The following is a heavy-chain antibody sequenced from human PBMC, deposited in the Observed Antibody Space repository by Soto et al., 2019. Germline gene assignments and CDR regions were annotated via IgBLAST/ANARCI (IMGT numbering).Heavy chain of an antibody. Sequence: SETLSLSCTVSGGSISSYYWSWIRQPPGKGLEWIGYIYYSGSTNYNPSLKSRVTISVDTSKNQFSLKLSSVTAADTAVYYCARGWVDCSSTSCYGYYYYYMDVCGKGTTVTVSS. CDR1: GGSISSYY. V-gene: IGHV4-59*01. J-gene: IGHJ6*03. CDR3: ARGWVDCSSTSCYGYYYYYMDV. CDR2: IYYSGST. D-gene: IGHD2-2*01.